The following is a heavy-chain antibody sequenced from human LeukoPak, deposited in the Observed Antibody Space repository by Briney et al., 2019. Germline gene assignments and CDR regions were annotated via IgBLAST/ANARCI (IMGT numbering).Heavy chain of an antibody. CDR2: IFYTGNT. V-gene: IGHV4-59*01. Sequence: SETLSLTCTVSGGSISNYYWSWIRQPPGKGPEWIGYIFYTGNTNYNPSLNSRVTISVDTSKNQFSLRLSSVTAADTAVYYCAKGGTYYYYGMDVWGKGTTVTVSS. CDR3: AKGGTYYYYGMDV. J-gene: IGHJ6*04. CDR1: GGSISNYY. D-gene: IGHD3-16*01.